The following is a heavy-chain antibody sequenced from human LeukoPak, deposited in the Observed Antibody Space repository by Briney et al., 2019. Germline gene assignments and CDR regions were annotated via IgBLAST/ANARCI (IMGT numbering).Heavy chain of an antibody. Sequence: SETLSLTCTVSGGSISSSSYYWGWIRQPPGKGLEWIGSIYYSGSTYYNPSLKSRVTISVDTSKNQFSLKLSSVAAADTAVYYCARRVRGYSYGVFDYWGQGTLVTVSS. D-gene: IGHD5-18*01. CDR1: GGSISSSSYY. CDR2: IYYSGST. J-gene: IGHJ4*02. V-gene: IGHV4-39*07. CDR3: ARRVRGYSYGVFDY.